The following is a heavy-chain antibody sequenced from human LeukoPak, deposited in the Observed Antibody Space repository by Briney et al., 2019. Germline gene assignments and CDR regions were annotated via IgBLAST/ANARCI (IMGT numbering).Heavy chain of an antibody. J-gene: IGHJ4*02. D-gene: IGHD6-6*01. CDR2: IKENGNEQ. Sequence: GGSLRLSCAASGFSFSSFWMSWVRQAPGKGPEWVAHIKENGNEQYYADSVKGRFTISRDNAQKSLWLQMNSLRVEDTAVYYCARGPNSNWSGLDFWGQGTLLTVSS. CDR3: ARGPNSNWSGLDF. V-gene: IGHV3-7*01. CDR1: GFSFSSFW.